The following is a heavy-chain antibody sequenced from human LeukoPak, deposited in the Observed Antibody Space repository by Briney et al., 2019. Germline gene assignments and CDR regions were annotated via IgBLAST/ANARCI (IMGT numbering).Heavy chain of an antibody. CDR3: AKAAGAGTFGAFDI. J-gene: IGHJ3*02. Sequence: GGSLRLSCAASGFTFSSYGMHWVRQAPGKGLEWVAFIRYDGSNKYYADSVKGRFTISRDNSKNTLYLQMNSLRAEDTAVYYCAKAAGAGTFGAFDIWGQGTMVTVSS. CDR2: IRYDGSNK. CDR1: GFTFSSYG. D-gene: IGHD6-13*01. V-gene: IGHV3-30*02.